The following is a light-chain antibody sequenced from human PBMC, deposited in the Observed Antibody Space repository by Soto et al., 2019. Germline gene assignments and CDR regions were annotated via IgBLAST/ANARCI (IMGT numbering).Light chain of an antibody. V-gene: IGLV4-69*01. CDR1: SGHSSYA. CDR3: QTWATGIRV. CDR2: LNSDGSH. J-gene: IGLJ3*02. Sequence: QSVLTQSPSASASLGASVKLTCTLSSGHSSYAIAWHQQQPEKGPRYLMKLNSDGSHNKGDGIPDRFSGSSSGAERSLTISSLQAEDEADYYCQTWATGIRVFGGGTKLTVL.